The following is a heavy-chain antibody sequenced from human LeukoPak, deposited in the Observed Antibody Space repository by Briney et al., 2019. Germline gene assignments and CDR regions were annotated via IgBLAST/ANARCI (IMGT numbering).Heavy chain of an antibody. J-gene: IGHJ4*02. CDR1: GFTFTNYA. D-gene: IGHD3-22*01. CDR3: AKGHGGSDGYYYYDH. CDR2: ISGSGSRT. Sequence: GGSLRLSCAASGFTFTNYAMSWVRQVPGKRLEWVSSISGSGSRTYYADSVKGRFSISRDNSQKMVYMQMNRLRVEDTALYYCAKGHGGSDGYYYYDHWGQGTLVTVSS. V-gene: IGHV3-23*01.